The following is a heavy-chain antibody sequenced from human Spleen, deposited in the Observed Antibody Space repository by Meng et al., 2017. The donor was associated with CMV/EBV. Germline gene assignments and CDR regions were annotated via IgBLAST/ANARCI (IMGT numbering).Heavy chain of an antibody. V-gene: IGHV3-30*02. J-gene: IGHJ3*01. CDR3: AREKNWNYAFEF. D-gene: IGHD1-7*01. Sequence: GESPKIPRAASGFTFSSYGMHWVRQAPGKGLEWVAFIRYDGSNKYYADSVKGRFTISRDKSKNTLYLQMNSLRADDTAVYYCAREKNWNYAFEFWGQGTMVTVSS. CDR1: GFTFSSYG. CDR2: IRYDGSNK.